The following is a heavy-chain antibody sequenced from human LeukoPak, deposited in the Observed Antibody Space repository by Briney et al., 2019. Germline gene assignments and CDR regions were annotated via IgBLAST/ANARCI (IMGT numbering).Heavy chain of an antibody. V-gene: IGHV3-33*03. J-gene: IGHJ2*01. CDR2: IWYDGSNK. CDR1: GFTFSSYG. CDR3: AKDIYYDSSWYFDL. D-gene: IGHD3-22*01. Sequence: GGSLRLSCAASGFTFSSYGMHWVRQAPGKGLEWVAAIWYDGSNKYYADSVKGRFTISRDNSKNTLYLQMNSLRAEDTAEYYCAKDIYYDSSWYFDLWGRGTLVTVSS.